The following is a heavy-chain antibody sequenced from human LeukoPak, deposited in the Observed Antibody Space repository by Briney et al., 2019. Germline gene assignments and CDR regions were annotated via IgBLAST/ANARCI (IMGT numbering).Heavy chain of an antibody. J-gene: IGHJ4*02. D-gene: IGHD6-13*01. CDR2: IWYDGSNK. CDR3: ARDPSRPYSSSWLDY. V-gene: IGHV3-33*08. Sequence: PGGSLRLSCAASGFTFSSYGMHWVRQAPGKGLEWVAVIWYDGSNKYYADSVKGRFTISRDNSKNTLYLQMNSLRAEDTAVYYCARDPSRPYSSSWLDYWGQGTLVTVSS. CDR1: GFTFSSYG.